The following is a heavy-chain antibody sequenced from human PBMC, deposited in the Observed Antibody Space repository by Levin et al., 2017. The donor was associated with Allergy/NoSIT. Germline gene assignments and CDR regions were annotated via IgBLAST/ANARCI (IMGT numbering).Heavy chain of an antibody. V-gene: IGHV4-34*01. D-gene: IGHD7-27*01. J-gene: IGHJ6*03. CDR1: GGSFSGYY. CDR3: ARGPTSPLGNYYYMDV. CDR2: INHSGST. Sequence: SETLSLTCAVYGGSFSGYYWSWIRQPPGKGLEWIGEINHSGSTNYNPSLKSRVTISVDTSKNQFSLKLSSVTAADTAVYYCARGPTSPLGNYYYMDVWGKGTTVTVSS.